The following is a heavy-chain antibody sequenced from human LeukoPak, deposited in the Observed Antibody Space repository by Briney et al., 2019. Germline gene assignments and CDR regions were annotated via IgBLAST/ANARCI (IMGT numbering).Heavy chain of an antibody. Sequence: PSETLSLTCTVSGGSVSSGRYYWGWIRQPPGKGLGRIGSLYYSGSTYYNPSLKSRVTISVDTSKNQFSLKLSSVTAADTAVYYCARGSLFEDYGGNPPFEYWGQGTLVTVSS. J-gene: IGHJ4*02. CDR1: GGSVSSGRYY. V-gene: IGHV4-39*07. D-gene: IGHD4-23*01. CDR3: ARGSLFEDYGGNPPFEY. CDR2: LYYSGST.